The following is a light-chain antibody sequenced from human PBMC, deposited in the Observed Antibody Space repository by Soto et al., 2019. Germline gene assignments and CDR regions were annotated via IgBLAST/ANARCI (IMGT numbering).Light chain of an antibody. CDR3: SSCTSKSSLI. Sequence: QSVLTQPASVSGSPGQSITISCAGTMRDVGAYNLVSWYQQHPGRAPQLIIYEVRNRPSGISFRFSGSKSGNTASLTISGLPAEDGAGFFCSSCTSKSSLIFGGGTQLTVL. J-gene: IGLJ2*01. V-gene: IGLV2-14*01. CDR2: EVR. CDR1: MRDVGAYNL.